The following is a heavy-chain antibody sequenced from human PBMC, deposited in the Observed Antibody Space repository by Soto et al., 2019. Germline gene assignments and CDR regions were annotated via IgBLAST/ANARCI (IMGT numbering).Heavy chain of an antibody. CDR3: ASGGYDFWSGYRGHFDY. D-gene: IGHD3-3*01. V-gene: IGHV4-39*01. CDR2: IYYSGST. Sequence: SETLSLTCTVSGGSISSSSYYWGWIRQPPGKGLEWIGSIYYSGSTYYNPSLKSRVTISVDTSKSQFSLKLSSVTAADTAVYYCASGGYDFWSGYRGHFDYWGQGTLVTVSS. J-gene: IGHJ4*02. CDR1: GGSISSSSYY.